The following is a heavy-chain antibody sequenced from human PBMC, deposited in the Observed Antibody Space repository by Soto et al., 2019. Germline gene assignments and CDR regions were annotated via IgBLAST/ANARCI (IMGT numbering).Heavy chain of an antibody. D-gene: IGHD2-21*01. CDR2: INHSGNT. J-gene: IGHJ5*02. Sequence: SETLSLTCAVYGASLSDNYCNWLRQPPGKGLEWIGEINHSGNTNYNPSLRSRVTISIDTSKNQLSLNLRSVSAADTAVYYCARGRGEFDPWGQGTLVTVSS. CDR1: GASLSDNY. V-gene: IGHV4-34*01. CDR3: ARGRGEFDP.